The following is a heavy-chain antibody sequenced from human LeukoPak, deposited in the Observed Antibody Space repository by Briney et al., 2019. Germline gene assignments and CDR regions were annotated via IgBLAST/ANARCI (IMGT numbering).Heavy chain of an antibody. J-gene: IGHJ4*02. Sequence: GGSLRLSCAASGFTFSTYGMSWVRQAPGKGLEWVAGISSSSSYRYYADSVKGRFTISRDNAKNSLYLQMNSLRAEDTAVYYCAREGYSPRDGYNFNFDYWGQGTLVTVSS. D-gene: IGHD5-24*01. CDR3: AREGYSPRDGYNFNFDY. CDR2: ISSSSSYR. CDR1: GFTFSTYG. V-gene: IGHV3-21*01.